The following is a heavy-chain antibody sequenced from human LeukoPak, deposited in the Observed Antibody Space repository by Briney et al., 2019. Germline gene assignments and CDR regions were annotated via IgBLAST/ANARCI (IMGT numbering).Heavy chain of an antibody. J-gene: IGHJ4*02. D-gene: IGHD1-1*01. Sequence: SETLSLTCAVSGGSISSDYWWSWVRQPPGKGLEWIGEIYHSGNTNYNPSLKSRVTISVDKSKNQFSLKLSSVTAADTAVYYCARATTTSDGLDYWGQGTLVTVSS. CDR2: IYHSGNT. CDR3: ARATTTSDGLDY. V-gene: IGHV4-4*02. CDR1: GGSISSDYW.